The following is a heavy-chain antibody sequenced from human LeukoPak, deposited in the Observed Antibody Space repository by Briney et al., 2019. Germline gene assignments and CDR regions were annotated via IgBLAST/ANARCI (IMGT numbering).Heavy chain of an antibody. CDR2: IYSGGST. Sequence: GGSLRLSCAASGFTVSSNYMSWVRQAPGKGLEWVSVIYSGGSTYYADSVKGRFTISRHNSKNTLYLQMNSLRAEDTAVYYCARAPGLGEFLHFDYWGQGTLVTVSS. J-gene: IGHJ4*02. CDR1: GFTVSSNY. CDR3: ARAPGLGEFLHFDY. D-gene: IGHD3-10*01. V-gene: IGHV3-53*04.